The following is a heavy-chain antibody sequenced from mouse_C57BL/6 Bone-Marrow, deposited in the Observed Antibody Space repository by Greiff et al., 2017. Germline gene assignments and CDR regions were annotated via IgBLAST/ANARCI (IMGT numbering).Heavy chain of an antibody. J-gene: IGHJ1*03. V-gene: IGHV7-1*01. CDR1: GFTFSDFY. CDR3: ARAPYDYDGYFDV. CDR2: SRNKANDYTT. D-gene: IGHD2-4*01. Sequence: VQLKESGGGLVQSGRSLRLSCATSGFTFSDFYMEWVRQAPGKGLEWIAASRNKANDYTTEYSAYVKGRFIVSRDTSQSILYLQMNALRAEDTAIYYCARAPYDYDGYFDVWGTGTTVTVSS.